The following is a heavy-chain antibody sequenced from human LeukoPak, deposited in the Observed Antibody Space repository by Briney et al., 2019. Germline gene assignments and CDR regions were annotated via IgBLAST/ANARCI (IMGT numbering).Heavy chain of an antibody. V-gene: IGHV3-23*01. D-gene: IGHD3-22*01. J-gene: IGHJ4*02. CDR3: AKHPSGYYYDHFDY. CDR2: ISGSGGST. CDR1: GFTFSSYD. Sequence: GGSLRLSCAASGFTFSSYDMSWVRQAPGRVRQAPGKGLEWVSAISGSGGSTYYADSVKGRFTISSDNSKNTLYLQMNSLRVEDTAVYYCAKHPSGYYYDHFDYWGQGTLVTVSS.